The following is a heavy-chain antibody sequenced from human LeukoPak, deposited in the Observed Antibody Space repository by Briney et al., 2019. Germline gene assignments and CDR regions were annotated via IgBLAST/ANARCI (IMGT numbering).Heavy chain of an antibody. CDR2: ISYDGSNK. Sequence: SGGSLRLSCAASGFTFSSYGMHWVRQAPGKGLEWVAVISYDGSNKYYADSVKGRFTISRDNSKNTLYLQMNSLRAEDTAVYYCAKDQEAAAREGCPDYWGQGTLVTVSS. J-gene: IGHJ4*02. CDR1: GFTFSSYG. D-gene: IGHD6-13*01. CDR3: AKDQEAAAREGCPDY. V-gene: IGHV3-30*18.